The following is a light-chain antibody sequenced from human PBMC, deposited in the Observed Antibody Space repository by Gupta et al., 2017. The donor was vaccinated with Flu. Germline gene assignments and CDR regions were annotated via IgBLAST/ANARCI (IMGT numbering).Light chain of an antibody. CDR1: SSNIGAGYD. V-gene: IGLV1-40*01. CDR3: QSYDKSFSGWV. J-gene: IGLJ3*02. Sequence: QSVLTQPPSVSGAPGQRVTISCTGSSSNIGAGYDLHWYQQLPGTAPKLLIYGNMNRPSGVPDRISGANSGTSASLAITGLQAEDEADYYCQSYDKSFSGWVFGGGTKLTVL. CDR2: GNM.